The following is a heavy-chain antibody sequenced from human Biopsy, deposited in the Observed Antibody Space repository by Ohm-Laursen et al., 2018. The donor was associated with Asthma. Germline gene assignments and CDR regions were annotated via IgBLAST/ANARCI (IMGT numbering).Heavy chain of an antibody. D-gene: IGHD3-3*02. CDR2: IKHDGSEN. CDR3: ARTFHFWSPYHAEHYQL. CDR1: GFTFGDYW. Sequence: GSLRLSCSASGFTFGDYWMSWVRQVPGRGLEWVANIKHDGSENNHVDLLKGRFTISRDNAKNSLYLQVNSLRAEDTAVYYCARTFHFWSPYHAEHYQLWGQGTLVTVSS. J-gene: IGHJ1*01. V-gene: IGHV3-7*01.